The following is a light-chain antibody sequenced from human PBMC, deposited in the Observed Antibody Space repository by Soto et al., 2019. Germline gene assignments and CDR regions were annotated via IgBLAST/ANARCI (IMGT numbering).Light chain of an antibody. CDR1: QGFSSY. Sequence: AIRMTQSPFSLSASLGDRVTITCWASQGFSSYFAWYQQKPAKAPKLFIYYASSLQSGAPSRFSGSVSGTDSTHTICRLQPEDFPNHHCPQDHPTPSTLGLGTTVDSK. J-gene: IGKJ3*01. CDR3: PQDHPTPST. V-gene: IGKV1D-43*01. CDR2: YAS.